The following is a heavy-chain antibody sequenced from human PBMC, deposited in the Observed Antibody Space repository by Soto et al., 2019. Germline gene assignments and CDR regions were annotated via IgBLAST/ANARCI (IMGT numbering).Heavy chain of an antibody. CDR2: ITSDTKTI. V-gene: IGHV3-48*02. D-gene: IGHD6-19*01. CDR1: GFRFSIYS. J-gene: IGHJ4*02. Sequence: EVQLVESGGNLVQPGGSLRLSCAASGFRFSIYSMNWVRQAPGTGLEWSAYITSDTKTIKYADSVRGRFTISRDNGKNSVYRQMNSLRDEDTAVYYCARSVEGHFDYWGQGTVVTVSA. CDR3: ARSVEGHFDY.